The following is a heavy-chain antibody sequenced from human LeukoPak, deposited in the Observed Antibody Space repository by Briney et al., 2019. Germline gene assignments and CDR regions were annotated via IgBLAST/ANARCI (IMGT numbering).Heavy chain of an antibody. CDR2: IRYDGSDK. J-gene: IGHJ6*03. D-gene: IGHD2-21*01. CDR1: GFTFSRHG. CDR3: AKGSYYCRDSYPQYYYYMDV. V-gene: IGHV3-30*02. Sequence: GGSLRLSXAASGFTFSRHGMHWVRQAPGKGLEWVAFIRYDGSDKYYADSVKGRFTISRDNSDNTLFLQMNSLRPEDTAVYYCAKGSYYCRDSYPQYYYYMDVWGKGTTVIVSS.